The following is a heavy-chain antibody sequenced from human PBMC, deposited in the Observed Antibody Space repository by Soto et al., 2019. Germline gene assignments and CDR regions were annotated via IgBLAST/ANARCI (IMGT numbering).Heavy chain of an antibody. V-gene: IGHV4-39*01. J-gene: IGHJ3*02. CDR1: GGSISSSSYY. D-gene: IGHD3-10*01. CDR2: IYYSGST. Sequence: SETLSLTCTVSGGSISSSSYYWGWIRQPPGKGLEWIGSIYYSGSTYYNPSLKSRVTISVDTSKNQFSLKLSSVTAADTAVYYCASSIWFGEFTIHAFDIWGQGTMVTVS. CDR3: ASSIWFGEFTIHAFDI.